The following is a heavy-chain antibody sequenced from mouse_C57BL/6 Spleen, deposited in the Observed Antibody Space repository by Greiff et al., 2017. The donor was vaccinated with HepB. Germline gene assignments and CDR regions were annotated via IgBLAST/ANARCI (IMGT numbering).Heavy chain of an antibody. D-gene: IGHD2-1*01. CDR1: GYTFTDYN. J-gene: IGHJ4*01. V-gene: IGHV1-18*01. Sequence: EVQLQQSGPELVKPGASVKIPCKASGYTFTDYNMDWVKQSHGKSLEWIGDINPNNGGTIYNQKFKGKATLTVDKSSSTAYMELRSLTSEDTAVYYCARSPRYGNYIYYAMDYWGQGTSVTVSS. CDR2: INPNNGGT. CDR3: ARSPRYGNYIYYAMDY.